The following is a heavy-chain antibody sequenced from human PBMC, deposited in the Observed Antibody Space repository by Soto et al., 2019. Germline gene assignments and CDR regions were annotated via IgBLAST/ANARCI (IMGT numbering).Heavy chain of an antibody. CDR1: GGSISSYY. CDR3: ARDRANNWNRNWFDP. CDR2: IYTSGST. Sequence: SETLSLTCTVSGGSISSYYWSWIRQPAGKGLEWIGRIYTSGSTNYNPSLKSRVTMSVDTSKNQFSLKLSSVTAADTAVYYCARDRANNWNRNWFDPWGQGTPVTVSS. V-gene: IGHV4-4*07. J-gene: IGHJ5*02. D-gene: IGHD1-20*01.